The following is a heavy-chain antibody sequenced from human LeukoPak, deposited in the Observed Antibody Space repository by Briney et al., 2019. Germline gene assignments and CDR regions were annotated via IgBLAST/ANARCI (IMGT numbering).Heavy chain of an antibody. J-gene: IGHJ6*03. CDR1: GYTFTSYY. V-gene: IGHV1-46*01. D-gene: IGHD3-10*01. CDR3: ARASGSYPYYYYYYMDV. Sequence: ASVKVSCKASGYTFTSYYMHWVRQAPGQGLEWMGIINPSGGSTSYSQKFQGRVTMTRDMSTSTVYMELSSLRSDDTAVYYCARASGSYPYYYYYYMDVWGKGTTVTISS. CDR2: INPSGGST.